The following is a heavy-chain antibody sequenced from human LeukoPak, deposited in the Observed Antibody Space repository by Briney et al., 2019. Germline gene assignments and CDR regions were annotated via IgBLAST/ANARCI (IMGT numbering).Heavy chain of an antibody. CDR2: INSDGSST. V-gene: IGHV3-74*01. J-gene: IGHJ6*02. CDR1: GFTFSSYW. CDR3: ARAEELLLWFGELLSSHYYGMDV. D-gene: IGHD3-10*01. Sequence: PGGSLRLSCAASGFTFSSYWMHWVRQPPGKGLVWVSRINSDGSSTSYADSVKGRFTISRDNAKNTLYLQMNSLRAEDTAVYYCARAEELLLWFGELLSSHYYGMDVWGQGTTVTVSS.